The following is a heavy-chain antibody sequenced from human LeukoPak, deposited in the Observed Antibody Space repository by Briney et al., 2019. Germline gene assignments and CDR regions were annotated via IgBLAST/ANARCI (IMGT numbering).Heavy chain of an antibody. CDR2: ISAYNGNT. CDR1: GYTFTSYG. J-gene: IGHJ5*02. CDR3: ARAPRSRDGRSYYVAWFDP. D-gene: IGHD1-26*01. V-gene: IGHV1-18*01. Sequence: ASVKVSCKASGYTFTSYGISWVRQAPGQGLEWMGWISAYNGNTNYAQKLQGRVTMTTDTSTSTAYMELRSLRSDDTAVYYCARAPRSRDGRSYYVAWFDPWGQGTLVTVSS.